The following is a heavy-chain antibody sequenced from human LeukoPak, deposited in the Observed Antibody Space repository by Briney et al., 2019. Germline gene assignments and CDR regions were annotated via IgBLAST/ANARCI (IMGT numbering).Heavy chain of an antibody. J-gene: IGHJ6*03. V-gene: IGHV4-39*07. CDR3: ATTARYCSSTSCSHMDV. CDR2: S. D-gene: IGHD2-2*01. CDR1: GGYMTAGDYY. Sequence: PLETLSLTCTVSGGYMTAGDYYWGWVRQPPGTGLQWIATSYQGASLKSRVTISLDTSKNQFSLKLSSVTAADTAVYYCATTARYCSSTSCSHMDVWGKGTTVTVSS.